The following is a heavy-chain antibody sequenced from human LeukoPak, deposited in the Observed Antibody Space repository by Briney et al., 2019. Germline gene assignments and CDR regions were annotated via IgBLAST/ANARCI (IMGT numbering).Heavy chain of an antibody. CDR3: ARVPFGDYDFWSGYSPPDGMDV. CDR2: ISAYNGNT. J-gene: IGHJ6*02. Sequence: GASVKVSCKASGYTFTSYGISWVRQAPGQGLEWMGWISAYNGNTNYAQKLQGRVTMTTDTSTSTAYMELRSLRSDDTAVYYCARVPFGDYDFWSGYSPPDGMDVWGQGTTVTVSS. D-gene: IGHD3-3*01. CDR1: GYTFTSYG. V-gene: IGHV1-18*01.